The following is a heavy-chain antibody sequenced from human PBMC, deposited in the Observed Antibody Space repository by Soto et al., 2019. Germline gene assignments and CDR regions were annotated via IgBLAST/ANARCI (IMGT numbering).Heavy chain of an antibody. CDR1: GYTLTELS. CDR3: ATVRKRFLVWLLGYYYYGLSV. V-gene: IGHV1-24*01. J-gene: IGHJ6*02. Sequence: ASVKVSCKVSGYTLTELSMHWVRQAPGEGLEWMGGFDPEDGETIYAQKFQGRVTMTEDTSTDTAYMELSSLRSEDTAVYYCATVRKRFLVWLLGYYYYGLSVWTRGTTVTVSS. CDR2: FDPEDGET. D-gene: IGHD3-3*01.